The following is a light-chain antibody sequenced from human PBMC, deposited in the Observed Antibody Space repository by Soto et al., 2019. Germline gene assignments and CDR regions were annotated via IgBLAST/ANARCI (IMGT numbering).Light chain of an antibody. J-gene: IGLJ2*01. CDR3: SSFTASSALI. CDR2: GVT. Sequence: QSALTQPASVSGSPGQAITISCTGTSSDVGRYNYVSWYQQYSGKAPKLMIYGVTNRPSGVSDRFSGSKSGNTASLTISGLQAGDEGDYYCSSFTASSALIFGGGTKLTVL. V-gene: IGLV2-14*03. CDR1: SSDVGRYNY.